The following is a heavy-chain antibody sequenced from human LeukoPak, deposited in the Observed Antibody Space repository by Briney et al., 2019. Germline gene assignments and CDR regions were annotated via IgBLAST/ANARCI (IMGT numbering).Heavy chain of an antibody. CDR1: GFTFSSYG. CDR3: AASYCSSMSCYRNPFDC. Sequence: GGSLRLSCAASGFTFSSYGMHWVRQAPGKGLEWVAVIWYDGSNKYYADSVKGRFTISRDNSKNTVYLQMDSLRAEDTAVYYCAASYCSSMSCYRNPFDCWGQGTLVTVYS. V-gene: IGHV3-33*01. J-gene: IGHJ4*02. CDR2: IWYDGSNK. D-gene: IGHD2-2*02.